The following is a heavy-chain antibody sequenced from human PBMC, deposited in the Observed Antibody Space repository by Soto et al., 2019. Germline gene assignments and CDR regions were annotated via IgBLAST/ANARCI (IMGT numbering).Heavy chain of an antibody. Sequence: QVQLVESGGGVVQPGRSLRLSCAASEFTFSIYAMHWVRQAPRKGLEWVALISFDGRIKYYADSVKDRFTISRDNSKNTLDLQMNSLRAEDTAVYYCARGNRDIWYFDLWGRGPLVTVSS. CDR1: EFTFSIYA. V-gene: IGHV3-30*04. CDR3: ARGNRDIWYFDL. J-gene: IGHJ2*01. CDR2: ISFDGRIK.